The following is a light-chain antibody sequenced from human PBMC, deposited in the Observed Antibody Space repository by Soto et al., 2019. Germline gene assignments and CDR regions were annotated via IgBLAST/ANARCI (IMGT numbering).Light chain of an antibody. CDR3: QQLNDYPPT. CDR1: QGINYY. CDR2: ATS. V-gene: IGKV1-9*01. J-gene: IGKJ5*01. Sequence: IQLTQSPSSLSASVGDRVTISCRASQGINYYLAWYQQKPGKAPKLLIYATSTLQSGVPSRFSGSGSGTDFTLNISGLQPEDFATYYCQQLNDYPPTFGQGTRLEMK.